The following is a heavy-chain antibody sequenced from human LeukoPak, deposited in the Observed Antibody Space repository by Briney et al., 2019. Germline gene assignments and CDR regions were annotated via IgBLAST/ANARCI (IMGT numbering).Heavy chain of an antibody. CDR2: IYYSGST. J-gene: IGHJ3*02. CDR1: GGSISSYY. Sequence: SETLSLTCTVPGGSISSYYWNWIRHPPGKGLEWIGYIYYSGSTNYNPSLKSRVTFSVDTSKNQFCLKLSSVTAADTAVYYCARHENYYDSSGYNDAFDIWGQGTMVTVSS. V-gene: IGHV4-59*08. CDR3: ARHENYYDSSGYNDAFDI. D-gene: IGHD3-22*01.